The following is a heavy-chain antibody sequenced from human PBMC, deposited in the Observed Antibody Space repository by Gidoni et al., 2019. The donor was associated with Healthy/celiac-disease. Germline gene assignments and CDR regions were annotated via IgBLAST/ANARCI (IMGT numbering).Heavy chain of an antibody. Sequence: QVQLQQWGAGLLKPSETLSLTCAVYGGSFSGYYWSWIRQPPGKGLEWIGEINHSGSTNYNPSLKSRVTISVDTSKNQFSLKLSSVTAADTAVYYCARTPIYDYVWGSYRLFDYWGQGTLVTVSS. CDR3: ARTPIYDYVWGSYRLFDY. V-gene: IGHV4-34*01. CDR1: GGSFSGYY. D-gene: IGHD3-16*02. J-gene: IGHJ4*02. CDR2: INHSGST.